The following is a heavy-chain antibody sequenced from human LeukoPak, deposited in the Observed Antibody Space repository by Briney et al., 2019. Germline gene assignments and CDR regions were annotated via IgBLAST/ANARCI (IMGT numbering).Heavy chain of an antibody. Sequence: SVNVSCKASGGTFSSYAISWVRQAPGQGLEWMGGIIPIFGTANYAQKFQGRVTITADKSTSTAYMELSSLRSEDTAVYYCARTWGPSYCSSTSCPPYGMDVWGKGTTVTVSS. CDR2: IIPIFGTA. CDR1: GGTFSSYA. CDR3: ARTWGPSYCSSTSCPPYGMDV. J-gene: IGHJ6*04. V-gene: IGHV1-69*06. D-gene: IGHD2-2*01.